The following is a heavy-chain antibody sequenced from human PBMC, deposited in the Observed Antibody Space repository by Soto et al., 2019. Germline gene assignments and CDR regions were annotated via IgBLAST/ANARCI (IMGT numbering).Heavy chain of an antibody. Sequence: QVQLVQSGAEVKKPGASVKVSCKASGYTFTSYHITWVRQAPGQGLERMGWISAYNGNTNYAQKLQGRVTMTTDTSTSTAYMELMILRSDDTAVYFCAFISPPPREWGQGTLVTVSS. J-gene: IGHJ4*02. CDR2: ISAYNGNT. CDR3: AFISPPPRE. D-gene: IGHD1-26*01. CDR1: GYTFTSYH. V-gene: IGHV1-18*01.